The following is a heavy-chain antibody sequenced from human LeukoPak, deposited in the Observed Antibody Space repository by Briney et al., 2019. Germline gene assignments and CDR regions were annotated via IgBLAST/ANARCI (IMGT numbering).Heavy chain of an antibody. CDR3: AKDRGSSWYGSFDY. V-gene: IGHV3-23*01. D-gene: IGHD6-13*01. J-gene: IGHJ4*02. CDR1: GFTFSSYA. CDR2: ISGSGGST. Sequence: QPGGSLRLSCAASGFTFSSYAMSWVRQAPGKGLEWVSAISGSGGSTYYADSVKGRFTISRDNSKNTLYLQMDSLRAEDTAVYYCAKDRGSSWYGSFDYWGQGTLVTVSS.